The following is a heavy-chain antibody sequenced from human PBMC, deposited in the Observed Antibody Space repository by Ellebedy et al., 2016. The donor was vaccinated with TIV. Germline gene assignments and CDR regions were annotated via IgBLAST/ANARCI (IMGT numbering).Heavy chain of an antibody. J-gene: IGHJ5*02. CDR2: MNANDGDT. Sequence: AASVKGSCKASGYTFTSHYIHWMRQAPGQGLEGMGIMNANDGDTTYAQKFQGRVTMTRDTSTPTVYMELSSLRSEVTALYYCVRDVKIVPARWFDPWGQGTLVTVSS. D-gene: IGHD2-2*01. CDR3: VRDVKIVPARWFDP. CDR1: GYTFTSHY. V-gene: IGHV1-46*01.